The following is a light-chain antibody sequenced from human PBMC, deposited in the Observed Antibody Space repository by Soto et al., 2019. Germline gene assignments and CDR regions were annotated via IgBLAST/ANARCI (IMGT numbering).Light chain of an antibody. V-gene: IGLV2-8*01. Sequence: QSVLTQPPSASGSPGQSVTISCTGTSSDVGGSDYVSWYQHHPGKAPKLMIYDVSKRPSGVPDRFSGSKSGNMASLTVSGLQAQDEAHYYCISHVGHSNVFGTGTKLTVL. CDR1: SSDVGGSDY. J-gene: IGLJ1*01. CDR2: DVS. CDR3: ISHVGHSNV.